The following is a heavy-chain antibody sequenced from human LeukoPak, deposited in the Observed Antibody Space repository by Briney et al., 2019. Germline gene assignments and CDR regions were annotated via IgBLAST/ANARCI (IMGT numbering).Heavy chain of an antibody. CDR3: TRYNNDHFDY. Sequence: GGSLRLSCAGSGFTFGGYGMHWFRQTPGKGLEWVAVIAYDGSRAFYADSVEGRFTISRDNSKNTMSVQMDDLRAEDTAVYYCTRYNNDHFDYWGQGTLVTVSS. V-gene: IGHV3-33*01. D-gene: IGHD1-14*01. J-gene: IGHJ4*02. CDR1: GFTFGGYG. CDR2: IAYDGSRA.